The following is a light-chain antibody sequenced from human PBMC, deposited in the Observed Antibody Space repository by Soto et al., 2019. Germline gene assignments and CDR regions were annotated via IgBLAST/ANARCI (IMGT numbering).Light chain of an antibody. CDR1: QSVSSSY. CDR3: QQYGRSPEYT. Sequence: EIVLTQSPGTLSLSPGERATLSCRASQSVSSSYLAWYQQKPGQAPRLLISGASSRATGIPDRFSGSGSVTDFTLTISRLEPEYFAVYYCQQYGRSPEYTFGQGTKPEIK. J-gene: IGKJ2*01. CDR2: GAS. V-gene: IGKV3-20*01.